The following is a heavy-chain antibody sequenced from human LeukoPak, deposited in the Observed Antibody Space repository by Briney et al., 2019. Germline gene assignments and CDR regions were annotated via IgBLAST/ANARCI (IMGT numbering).Heavy chain of an antibody. J-gene: IGHJ6*02. CDR3: ARATDDELYLYYGMDV. V-gene: IGHV4-34*01. D-gene: IGHD1-7*01. CDR2: ISQSGST. CDR1: GGSFSGYY. Sequence: PSETLSLTCAVYGGSFSGYYWSWIRQPPGRGLEWIGEISQSGSTNYNPSLKSRITMSVDTSKNQFSLQLRSMTAADTAVYFCARATDDELYLYYGMDVWGQGTTVTVSS.